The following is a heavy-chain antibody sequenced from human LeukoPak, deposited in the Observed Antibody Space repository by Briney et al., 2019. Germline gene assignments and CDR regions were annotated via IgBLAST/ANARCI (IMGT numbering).Heavy chain of an antibody. CDR1: GFTFSSYG. CDR3: AKDRRSGYKADAFDI. J-gene: IGHJ3*02. CDR2: IRYDGSNK. Sequence: GGSLRLSCAASGFTFSSYGMHWVRQAPGKGLGWVAFIRYDGSNKYYADSVKGRFTISRDNSKNTLYLQMNSLRAEDTAVYYCAKDRRSGYKADAFDIWGQGTMVTVSS. D-gene: IGHD3-22*01. V-gene: IGHV3-30*02.